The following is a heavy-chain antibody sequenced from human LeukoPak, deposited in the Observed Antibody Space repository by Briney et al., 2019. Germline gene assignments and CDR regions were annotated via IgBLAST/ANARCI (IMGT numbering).Heavy chain of an antibody. CDR3: AALLRLPNWFDP. D-gene: IGHD4-17*01. CDR1: GGSVTSYY. CDR2: IYYGGTT. Sequence: SETLSLTCTVSGGSVTSYYWSWIRQPPGKGLEWLGYIYYGGTTNYNPSLKSRVTISVDTSKNQFSLRLSSVTAADTAVYYCAALLRLPNWFDPWGQGILVTVSS. J-gene: IGHJ5*02. V-gene: IGHV4-59*02.